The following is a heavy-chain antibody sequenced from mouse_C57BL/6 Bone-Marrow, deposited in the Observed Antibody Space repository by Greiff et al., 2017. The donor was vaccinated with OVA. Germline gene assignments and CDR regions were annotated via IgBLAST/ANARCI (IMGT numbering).Heavy chain of an antibody. Sequence: VQLQQSGAELVKPGASVKLSCKASGYTFTSYWMHWVKQRPGQGLEWIGMIHPNSGSTNYNEKFKSKATLTVDKSSSTAYMQLSSLTSEDSAVYYCARSDGTDYYAMDYWGQGTSVTVSS. CDR3: ARSDGTDYYAMDY. V-gene: IGHV1-64*01. D-gene: IGHD1-2*01. CDR1: GYTFTSYW. CDR2: IHPNSGST. J-gene: IGHJ4*01.